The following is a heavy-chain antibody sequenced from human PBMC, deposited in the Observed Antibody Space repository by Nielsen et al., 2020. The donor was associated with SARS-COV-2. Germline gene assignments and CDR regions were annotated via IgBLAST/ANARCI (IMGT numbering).Heavy chain of an antibody. Sequence: GGSLRLSCAVSGFIFSNYAMHWVRRAPGKGLEWVAIISYDGSNIYADSVKGRFTISRDNSKNTLYLQMTSLRPEDTAVYYCARETIDYSSSFFDYWGQGTLVTVSS. CDR1: GFIFSNYA. D-gene: IGHD6-6*01. CDR2: ISYDGSNI. CDR3: ARETIDYSSSFFDY. V-gene: IGHV3-30*04. J-gene: IGHJ4*02.